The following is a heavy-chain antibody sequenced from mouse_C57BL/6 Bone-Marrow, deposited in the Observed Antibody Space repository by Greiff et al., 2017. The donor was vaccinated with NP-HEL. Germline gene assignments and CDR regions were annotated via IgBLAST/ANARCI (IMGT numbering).Heavy chain of an antibody. J-gene: IGHJ3*01. D-gene: IGHD2-4*01. CDR3: ARHGYDYDGFAY. V-gene: IGHV5-12*01. CDR1: GFTFSDYY. Sequence: EVKLVESGGGLVQPGGSLKLSCAASGFTFSDYYMYWVRQTPEKRLEWVAYISNGGGSTYYPDTVKGRFTISRANAKNTLYLQMSRLKSEDTAMYYCARHGYDYDGFAYWGQGTLVTVSA. CDR2: ISNGGGST.